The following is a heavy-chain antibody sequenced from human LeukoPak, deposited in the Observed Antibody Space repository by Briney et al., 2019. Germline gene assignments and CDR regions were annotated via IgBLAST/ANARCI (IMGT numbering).Heavy chain of an antibody. Sequence: SVKVSCKASGYTFTSYGISWVRQAPGQGLEWMGWIIPISGTANYAQKFQGRVTITTDESTSTAYLELSSLASDDTAVYYCARGLQYQLLKALGHYYMDVWGEGTTVTVSS. J-gene: IGHJ6*03. CDR3: ARGLQYQLLKALGHYYMDV. CDR1: GYTFTSYG. D-gene: IGHD2-2*01. V-gene: IGHV1-69*05. CDR2: IIPISGTA.